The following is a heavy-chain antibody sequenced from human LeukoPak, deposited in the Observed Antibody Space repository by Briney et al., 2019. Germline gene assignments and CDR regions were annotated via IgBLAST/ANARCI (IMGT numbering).Heavy chain of an antibody. V-gene: IGHV1-46*01. CDR3: ARGNGSLDY. CDR2: INPSGGNT. CDR1: GYTFTSYY. Sequence: ASVKVSCKASGYTFTSYYLHWVRQAPGQGLEWMGIINPSGGNTNYAQKFQGRVTTTRDASTGTVYMELSSLRSEDTAVYYCARGNGSLDYWGQGTLVTVSS. D-gene: IGHD5-24*01. J-gene: IGHJ4*02.